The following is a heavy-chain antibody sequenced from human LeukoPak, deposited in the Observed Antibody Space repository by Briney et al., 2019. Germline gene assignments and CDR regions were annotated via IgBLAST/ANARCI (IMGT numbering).Heavy chain of an antibody. V-gene: IGHV5-51*01. CDR2: IYPGDSDT. CDR3: ARGLGYSGSWYFDY. CDR1: GYRFTSYW. J-gene: IGHJ4*02. Sequence: GESLKISCKGSGYRFTSYWIAWVRQMPGKGLESMGIIYPGDSDTRYSPSFQGQVTISADKSISTAYQQWSSLKASDTAMYYCARGLGYSGSWYFDYWGQGTLVTVSS. D-gene: IGHD6-13*01.